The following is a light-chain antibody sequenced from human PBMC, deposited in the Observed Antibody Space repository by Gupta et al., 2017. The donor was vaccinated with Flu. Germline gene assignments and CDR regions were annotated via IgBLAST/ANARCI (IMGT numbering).Light chain of an antibody. CDR1: HNIGVY. J-gene: IGKJ1*01. CDR2: KAA. Sequence: DIQLHQSPSLLSAPAGERGTIIGLESHNIGVYLNWYQHKPGKSPQRLMYKAAILQSGVPSRFSGSRSGTDFTLTINSLQTEDSATYYCQQSYGSRWTFGQGTKVEI. V-gene: IGKV1-39*01. CDR3: QQSYGSRWT.